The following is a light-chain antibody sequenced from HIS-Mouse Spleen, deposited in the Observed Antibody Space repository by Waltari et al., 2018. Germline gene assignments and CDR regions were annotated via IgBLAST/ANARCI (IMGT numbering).Light chain of an antibody. Sequence: SYELTQPPSVSVSPGHTARLTCSGDAFPNQYASWYQQKSGQAPVLVIYEDSKRPSGIPERFSGSSSGTMATLTISGAQVEDEADYYCYSTDSSGNHRVFGGGTKLTVL. V-gene: IGLV3-10*01. CDR2: EDS. CDR3: YSTDSSGNHRV. CDR1: AFPNQY. J-gene: IGLJ2*01.